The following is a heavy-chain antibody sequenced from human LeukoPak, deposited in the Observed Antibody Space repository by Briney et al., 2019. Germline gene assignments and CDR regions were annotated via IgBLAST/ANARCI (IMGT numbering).Heavy chain of an antibody. CDR2: INHSGST. V-gene: IGHV4-34*01. CDR1: GGSFSGYY. Sequence: SETLSLTCAVYGGSFSGYYWSWIRQPPGKGLEWIGEINHSGSTNYNPSLKSRVSISVDTSKNQFSLKLSSVTAADTAVYYCARARGYYYYYMDVWGKGTTVTVSS. J-gene: IGHJ6*03. CDR3: ARARGYYYYYMDV.